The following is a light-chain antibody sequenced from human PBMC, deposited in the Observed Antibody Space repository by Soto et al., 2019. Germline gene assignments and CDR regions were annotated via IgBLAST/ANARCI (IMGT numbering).Light chain of an antibody. J-gene: IGLJ2*01. CDR1: SSNIGNNY. Sequence: QSVLTQPPSVSAAPGQKVTISCSGSSSNIGNNYVSWFQQFPGTAPKLLIYDNNKRPSGIPDRFSGSKSGTSATLGITGLQTGDEAEYYCDTWDSCLSAVVFGGGTKLTVL. V-gene: IGLV1-51*01. CDR3: DTWDSCLSAVV. CDR2: DNN.